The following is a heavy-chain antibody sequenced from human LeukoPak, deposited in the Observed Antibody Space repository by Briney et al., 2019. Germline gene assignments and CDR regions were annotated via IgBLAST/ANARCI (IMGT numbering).Heavy chain of an antibody. V-gene: IGHV3-74*01. Sequence: GGSLRLSCAASGFTFSNYWMHWVRQAPGKGLVWVSRINSDGINTSYADSVKGRFTISRDNAKNSLYLQMNSLRDEDTALYYCARSAGGAAAGDLDYWGQGTLVTVSS. CDR1: GFTFSNYW. CDR3: ARSAGGAAAGDLDY. CDR2: INSDGINT. D-gene: IGHD6-13*01. J-gene: IGHJ4*02.